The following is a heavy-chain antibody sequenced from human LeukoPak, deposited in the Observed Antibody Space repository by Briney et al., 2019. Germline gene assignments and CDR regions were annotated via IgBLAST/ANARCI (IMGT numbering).Heavy chain of an antibody. Sequence: ASVKVSCKASGYTFTGYYMHWVRQAPGQGLEWMGRINPNSGGTNYAQKFQGRVTMTRDTSISTAYMELSRLRSDDTAVYYCARAVPNDWGDYYYYMEVWGKGTTVTVSS. D-gene: IGHD3-16*01. J-gene: IGHJ6*03. CDR2: INPNSGGT. V-gene: IGHV1-2*06. CDR3: ARAVPNDWGDYYYYMEV. CDR1: GYTFTGYY.